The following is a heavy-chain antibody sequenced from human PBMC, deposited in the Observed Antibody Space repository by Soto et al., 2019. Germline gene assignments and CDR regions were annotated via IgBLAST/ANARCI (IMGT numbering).Heavy chain of an antibody. V-gene: IGHV3-48*02. J-gene: IGHJ3*02. Sequence: GGSLSLSCAVSGFTFSNYNMNWVRQAPGKGLEWVSYISSSSSTINYADSVQGRFTISRDNAKNSLYLQMNSLRDDDTAVYFCARDVGDSAYSAFDIWGQGTMVTVSS. CDR3: ARDVGDSAYSAFDI. CDR1: GFTFSNYN. D-gene: IGHD4-4*01. CDR2: ISSSSSTI.